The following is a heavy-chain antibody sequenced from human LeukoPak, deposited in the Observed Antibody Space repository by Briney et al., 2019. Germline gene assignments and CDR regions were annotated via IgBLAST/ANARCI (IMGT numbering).Heavy chain of an antibody. CDR1: GFTFSDYY. CDR3: ARDRSYYDSSGYGSSFFDP. V-gene: IGHV3-11*04. D-gene: IGHD3-22*01. J-gene: IGHJ5*02. Sequence: GGSLRLSCAASGFTFSDYYMSWIRQAPGKGLEWVSYISSSGSTIYYADSVKGRFTISRDNAKNSLYLQMNSLRAEDTAVYYCARDRSYYDSSGYGSSFFDPWGQGTLVTVSS. CDR2: ISSSGSTI.